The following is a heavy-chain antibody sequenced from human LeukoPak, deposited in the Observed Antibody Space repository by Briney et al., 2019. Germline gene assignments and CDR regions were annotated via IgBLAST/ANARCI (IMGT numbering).Heavy chain of an antibody. Sequence: GGSLRLSCTASGFTFGDCAMTWVRQAPGKGLECIGFIRTNAYGGTTEYAASVKGRFTISRDDSKGIAYLQLNSLKTEDTAVYYCTRADDSSGYYFDYWGQGTLVTVSS. CDR3: TRADDSSGYYFDY. D-gene: IGHD3-22*01. CDR1: GFTFGDCA. CDR2: IRTNAYGGTT. V-gene: IGHV3-49*04. J-gene: IGHJ4*02.